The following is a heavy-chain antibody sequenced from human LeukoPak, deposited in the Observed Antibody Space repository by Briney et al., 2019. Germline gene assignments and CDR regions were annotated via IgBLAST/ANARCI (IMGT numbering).Heavy chain of an antibody. CDR3: AREGIAAAGDYYYGMDV. Sequence: ASVKVSCKASGYTFTSYGISWVRQAPGQGLEWMGGIIPIFGTANYAQKFQGRVTITADESTSTAYMELSSLRSEDTAVYYCAREGIAAAGDYYYGMDVWGQGTTVTVSS. CDR2: IIPIFGTA. V-gene: IGHV1-69*13. CDR1: GYTFTSYG. D-gene: IGHD6-13*01. J-gene: IGHJ6*02.